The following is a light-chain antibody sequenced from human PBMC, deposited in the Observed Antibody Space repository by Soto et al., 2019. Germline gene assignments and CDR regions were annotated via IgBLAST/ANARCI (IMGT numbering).Light chain of an antibody. J-gene: IGKJ1*01. CDR3: QQYNNWWT. Sequence: ILLTQSPATLSVSPGERVTLSCRASQSLNSNLAWYQQRPGQAPRLLIYDTSTRATGIPARFSGSGSGTEFTLTISSLQSEDFAVYYCQQYNNWWTFGQGTKVGIK. V-gene: IGKV3-15*01. CDR2: DTS. CDR1: QSLNSN.